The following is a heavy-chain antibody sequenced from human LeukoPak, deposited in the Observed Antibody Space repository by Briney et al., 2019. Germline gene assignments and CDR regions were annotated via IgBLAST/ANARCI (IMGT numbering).Heavy chain of an antibody. V-gene: IGHV4-39*07. J-gene: IGHJ4*02. CDR3: AREYSSSRYDY. D-gene: IGHD6-13*01. CDR2: VYYSGTT. CDR1: GGSISSSGYY. Sequence: PSETLSLTCSVSGGSISSSGYYWGWIRQPPGKGLEWIGSVYYSGTTYYNPSLKSRVIISVGTSKNQFSLRLSSVTAADTAIYYCAREYSSSRYDYWGQGTPVSVSS.